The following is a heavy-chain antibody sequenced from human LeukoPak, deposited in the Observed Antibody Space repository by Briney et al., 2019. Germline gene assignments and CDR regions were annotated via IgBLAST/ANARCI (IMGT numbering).Heavy chain of an antibody. D-gene: IGHD3-16*01. CDR1: GFTFNTYS. V-gene: IGHV3-53*01. Sequence: GGSLRLSCEASGFTFNTYSMNWARQAPGKGLEWVSVIYSGERTYYAASVKGRFTISRDNSRNTLYLQMNNLRAEDTAIYYCAKDWGDDWGQGNLVTVSS. CDR2: IYSGERT. J-gene: IGHJ4*02. CDR3: AKDWGDD.